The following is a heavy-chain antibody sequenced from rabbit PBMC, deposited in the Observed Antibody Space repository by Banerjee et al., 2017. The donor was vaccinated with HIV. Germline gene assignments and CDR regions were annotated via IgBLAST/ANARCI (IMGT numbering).Heavy chain of an antibody. Sequence: QSLEESGGDLVKPGASLTLTCKASGFSFSSSYWICWVRQAPGKGLEWIGSIYTGSSGSTYYASWAKGRFTISKASSTTVTLQMTSLTAADTATYSCARGGGGTGDGYGLWGPGTLVTVS. V-gene: IGHV1S40*01. CDR2: IYTGSSGST. J-gene: IGHJ4*01. D-gene: IGHD6-1*01. CDR3: ARGGGGTGDGYGL. CDR1: GFSFSSSYW.